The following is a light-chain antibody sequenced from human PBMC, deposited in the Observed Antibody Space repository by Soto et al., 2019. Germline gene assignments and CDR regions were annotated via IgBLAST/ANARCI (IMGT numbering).Light chain of an antibody. J-gene: IGKJ5*01. CDR1: QSISRN. Sequence: DIQMTQSPSSLSASVGDRVTITCRASQSISRNLNWYQHKPGKAPKILIYAASSLQNGVPSRFSGGGSGTEFTIIISSLQPEDFGTYYCQQSYTTASITFGQGTRLEIK. V-gene: IGKV1-39*01. CDR3: QQSYTTASIT. CDR2: AAS.